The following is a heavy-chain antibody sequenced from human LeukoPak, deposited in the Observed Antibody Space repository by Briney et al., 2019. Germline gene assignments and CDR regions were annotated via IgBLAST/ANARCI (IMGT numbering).Heavy chain of an antibody. V-gene: IGHV4-4*07. Sequence: SETLSLTCTVSGDSISTYYWSWIRQPAGRGLEWIGRIYASGSTNYNPSLKSRVTMSVDSSKNQFSLKLSSVTAADTAVYYCARAGVGDSGSYWAFDYWGQGTLVTVSS. D-gene: IGHD1-26*01. J-gene: IGHJ4*02. CDR1: GDSISTYY. CDR2: IYASGST. CDR3: ARAGVGDSGSYWAFDY.